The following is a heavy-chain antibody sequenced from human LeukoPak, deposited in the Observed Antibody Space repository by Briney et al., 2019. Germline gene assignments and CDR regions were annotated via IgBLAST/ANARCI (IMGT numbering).Heavy chain of an antibody. J-gene: IGHJ4*03. CDR3: ARAGTYDSSGYYSDY. CDR2: IYYSGST. CDR1: GGSINNHY. D-gene: IGHD3-22*01. V-gene: IGHV4-59*11. Sequence: SETLSLTCTVSGGSINNHYWSWIRQPPGRGLEWIGYIYYSGSTNYNPSLKSRVTISVDTSKNQFSLKLSSVTAADTAVYYCARAGTYDSSGYYSDYWGQGTTVTVSS.